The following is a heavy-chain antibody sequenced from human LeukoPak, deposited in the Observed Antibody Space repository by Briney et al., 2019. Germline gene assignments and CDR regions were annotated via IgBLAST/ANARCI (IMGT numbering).Heavy chain of an antibody. D-gene: IGHD1-1*01. V-gene: IGHV1-8*01. Sequence: ASVKVSCKASGYTFISYDINWVRQATGQGLEWMGWMNPNSGNTGYAQKFQGRVTMTRNTSISTAYMELSSLRSEDTAVYYCASAAHVNTNWYYFDYWGQGTLVTVSS. J-gene: IGHJ4*02. CDR2: MNPNSGNT. CDR3: ASAAHVNTNWYYFDY. CDR1: GYTFISYD.